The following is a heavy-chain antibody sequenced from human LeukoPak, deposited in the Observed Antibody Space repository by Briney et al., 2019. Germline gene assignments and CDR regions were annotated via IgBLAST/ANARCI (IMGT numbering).Heavy chain of an antibody. J-gene: IGHJ4*02. D-gene: IGHD6-19*01. V-gene: IGHV5-51*01. Sequence: GESLKISCQVSGYTFTDYWIGWVRHVSGKGLEWMGIIFPGDSDTKYSSSFQGRVTISVDKSISTAYLQWSSLKASDTATYYCAREDSGGWRYFDSWGQGTLVTVFS. CDR3: AREDSGGWRYFDS. CDR1: GYTFTDYW. CDR2: IFPGDSDT.